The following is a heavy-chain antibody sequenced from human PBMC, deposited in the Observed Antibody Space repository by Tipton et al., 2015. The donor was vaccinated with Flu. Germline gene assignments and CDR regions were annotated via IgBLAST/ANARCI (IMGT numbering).Heavy chain of an antibody. CDR2: IYSNGLT. CDR3: ARWDSSYTGDTYFGY. CDR1: GGSISDYY. Sequence: TLSLTCTVSGGSISDYYWTWIRQPPGKGLECLGYIYSNGLTNYNPSLKSRVAMSVDTSKNQLSLTLSSVTAADAAVYYCARWDSSYTGDTYFGYWGQGALVTVSS. V-gene: IGHV4-59*07. J-gene: IGHJ4*02. D-gene: IGHD3-3*01.